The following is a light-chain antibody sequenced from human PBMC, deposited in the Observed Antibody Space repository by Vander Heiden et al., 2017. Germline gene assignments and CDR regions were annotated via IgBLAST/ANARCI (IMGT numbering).Light chain of an antibody. V-gene: IGKV2-28*01. J-gene: IGKJ5*01. Sequence: DIVTTQSPLPLPVTPGEPASISCRSSQSLLHGNGYNYLDWYLQKPGQSPHLLIYLGSNRASGVPDRFSGSGSGTDFTLKISRVEAEDVGIYYCMQSLQTPPTFGQGTRLEI. CDR3: MQSLQTPPT. CDR1: QSLLHGNGYNY. CDR2: LGS.